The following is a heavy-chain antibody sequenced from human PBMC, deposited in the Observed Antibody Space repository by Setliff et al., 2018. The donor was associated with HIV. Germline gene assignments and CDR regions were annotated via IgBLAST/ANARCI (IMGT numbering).Heavy chain of an antibody. CDR3: AKGPRGLSLRYYFDF. CDR2: INHSGIT. CDR1: GGAFNGYY. V-gene: IGHV4-34*01. J-gene: IGHJ4*02. Sequence: ETLSLTCNVSGGAFNGYYWSWIRQPPGKGLEWIGEINHSGITNYNPSLKSRVTISVDTSKNQFSLRLSPVTAADTAIYYCAKGPRGLSLRYYFDFWAQGSQVTVSS.